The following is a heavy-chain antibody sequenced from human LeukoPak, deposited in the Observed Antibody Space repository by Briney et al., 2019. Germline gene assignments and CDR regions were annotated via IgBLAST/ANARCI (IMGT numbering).Heavy chain of an antibody. CDR2: ISGSGGST. J-gene: IGHJ4*02. D-gene: IGHD3-9*01. V-gene: IGHV3-23*01. Sequence: GGSLRLSCAASGFTFSSYAMIWVRQAPGKGLEWVSAISGSGGSTYYADSVKGRFTISRDNSKNTLYLQMSSLRAEDTAVYYCAKRGTRYYDILTGYYTYWGQGTLVTVSS. CDR3: AKRGTRYYDILTGYYTY. CDR1: GFTFSSYA.